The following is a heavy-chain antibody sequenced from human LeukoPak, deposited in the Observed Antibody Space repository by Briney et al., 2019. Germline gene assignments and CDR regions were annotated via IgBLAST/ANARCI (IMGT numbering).Heavy chain of an antibody. D-gene: IGHD3-22*01. CDR2: IYIGGST. CDR3: ARGPYYDSSGYTLNGFDY. J-gene: IGHJ4*02. V-gene: IGHV3-53*01. CDR1: GFTLSSNY. Sequence: GGSLRLSCAASGFTLSSNYMSWVGPAPGKGLEWVSVIYIGGSTYYADSVKGRFTISRDNSKNTLYLQMNSLRAEDTAVYYCARGPYYDSSGYTLNGFDYWGQGTLVTVSS.